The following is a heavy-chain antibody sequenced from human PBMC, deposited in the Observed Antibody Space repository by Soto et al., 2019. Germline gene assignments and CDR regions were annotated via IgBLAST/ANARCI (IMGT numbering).Heavy chain of an antibody. J-gene: IGHJ6*02. CDR2: INPSGGST. D-gene: IGHD3-22*01. CDR3: ARLGYYYDSSGYYGDYYYGMDV. CDR1: GYTFTSYY. Sequence: SVKVSCKASGYTFTSYYMHWVRQAPGQGLEWMGIINPSGGSTSYAQKFQGRVTMTRDTSTSTVYMELSSLRSEDTAVYYCARLGYYYDSSGYYGDYYYGMDVWGQGTTVTVSS. V-gene: IGHV1-46*01.